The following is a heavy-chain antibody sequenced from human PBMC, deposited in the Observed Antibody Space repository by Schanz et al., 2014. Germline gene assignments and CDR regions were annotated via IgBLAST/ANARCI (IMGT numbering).Heavy chain of an antibody. D-gene: IGHD3-16*01. CDR2: IYSGGST. CDR3: TRDRGALINHNDALDL. J-gene: IGHJ3*01. CDR1: GFTFDDYA. Sequence: EVQLVESGGGLVQPGGSLRLSCAASGFTFDDYAMHWVRQAPGKGLEWVSVIYSGGSTYYADSVKGRFTISRDNSKNTLYLQMNSLRAEDTAVYYCTRDRGALINHNDALDLWGQGTMVSVSS. V-gene: IGHV3-66*01.